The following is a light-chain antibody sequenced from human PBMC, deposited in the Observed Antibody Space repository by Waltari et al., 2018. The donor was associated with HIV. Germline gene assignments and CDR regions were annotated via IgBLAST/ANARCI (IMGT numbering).Light chain of an antibody. V-gene: IGLV2-23*01. Sequence: SALTQPASVSGSPGQAITVSCTGSSSDVGSYNLVSWYHQHPGKAPKLMIYEDDKRPSGVSNRFSGSKSGNTASLTISGLQAEDEADYYCCSYAGSTTWLFGGGTKLTVL. J-gene: IGLJ3*02. CDR2: EDD. CDR3: CSYAGSTTWL. CDR1: SSDVGSYNL.